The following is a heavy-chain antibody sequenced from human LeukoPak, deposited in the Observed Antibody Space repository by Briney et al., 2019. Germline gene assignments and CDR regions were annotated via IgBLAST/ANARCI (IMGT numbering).Heavy chain of an antibody. CDR2: ISNNGGST. CDR1: GFTFSSYA. V-gene: IGHV3-64*01. J-gene: IGHJ4*02. CDR3: ARDRYPVGLIMIDY. D-gene: IGHD3-10*01. Sequence: GGSLRLSCAASGFTFSSYAMYWVRQAPGKGLEYVSAISNNGGSTYYANSVKGRFTISRDNSQNTLYLQMGSLRAEDTAVYYCARDRYPVGLIMIDYWGQGTLVTVSS.